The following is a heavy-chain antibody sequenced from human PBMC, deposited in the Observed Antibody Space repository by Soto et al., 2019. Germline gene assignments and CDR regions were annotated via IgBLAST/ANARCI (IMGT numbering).Heavy chain of an antibody. CDR2: MNPNSGNT. CDR1: GYTFTSYD. V-gene: IGHV1-8*01. CDR3: ARGRRGRHCSSTSCYLSSGDYYYYMDV. Sequence: ASVKVSCKASGYTFTSYDINWVRQATGQGLEWMGWMNPNSGNTGYAQKFQGRATMTRNTSISTAYMELSSLRSEDTAVYYCARGRRGRHCSSTSCYLSSGDYYYYMDVWGKGTTVTVSS. J-gene: IGHJ6*03. D-gene: IGHD2-2*01.